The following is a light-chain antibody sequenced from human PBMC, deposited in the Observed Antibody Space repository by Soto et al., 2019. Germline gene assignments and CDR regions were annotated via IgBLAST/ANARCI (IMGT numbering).Light chain of an antibody. CDR2: EVS. V-gene: IGLV2-18*01. Sequence: QSVLTQPPSASGSPGQSVTISCTGTSSDVGGYNRVSWYQRPPGTGPKLMIYEVSNRPSGVPDRFSGSKSGNTASLTISGLQAEDEAEYYCSLYTSDSTYVFGTGTKLTVL. CDR1: SSDVGGYNR. CDR3: SLYTSDSTYV. J-gene: IGLJ1*01.